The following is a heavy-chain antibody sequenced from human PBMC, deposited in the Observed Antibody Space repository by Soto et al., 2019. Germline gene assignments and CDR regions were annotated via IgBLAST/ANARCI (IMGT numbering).Heavy chain of an antibody. V-gene: IGHV1-24*01. CDR3: ARACSGGSCYTGGSNWFDP. Sequence: GASVKVSCKVSGYTLTELSMHWVRQAPGKGLEWMGCFDPEDGKTIYAQKLQGRVTMTTDTSTSTAYMELRSLRSDDTAVYYCARACSGGSCYTGGSNWFDPWGQGTPVTVSS. CDR1: GYTLTELS. CDR2: FDPEDGKT. D-gene: IGHD2-15*01. J-gene: IGHJ5*02.